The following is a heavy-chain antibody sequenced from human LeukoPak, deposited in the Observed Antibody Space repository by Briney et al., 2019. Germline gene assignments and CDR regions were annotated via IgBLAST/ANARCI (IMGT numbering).Heavy chain of an antibody. CDR2: ISYDGTTK. CDR3: ARGPLSGYEDY. CDR1: GFTFDNFA. Sequence: QSGGSLRLSCAASGFTFDNFALHWVRQAPGKGLEWVALISYDGTTKFYADSVRGRFTVSRYNSENTLYLEMNSLRLEDTAVYYCARGPLSGYEDYWGQGILVAVSS. D-gene: IGHD5-12*01. J-gene: IGHJ4*02. V-gene: IGHV3-30-3*01.